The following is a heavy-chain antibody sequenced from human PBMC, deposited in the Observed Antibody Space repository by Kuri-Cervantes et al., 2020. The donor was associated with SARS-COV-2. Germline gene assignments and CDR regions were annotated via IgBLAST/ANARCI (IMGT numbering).Heavy chain of an antibody. Sequence: ESLKISCAVNGGSFSGYYWGWIRQPPGKGLEWIGSIYYSGSTYYNPSLKSRVTISVDTSKNQFSLKLSSVTAADTAVYYCARHLGTMVQGVIGWFDPWGQGTLVTVSS. V-gene: IGHV4-39*01. CDR3: ARHLGTMVQGVIGWFDP. CDR2: IYYSGST. D-gene: IGHD3-10*01. CDR1: GGSFSGYY. J-gene: IGHJ5*02.